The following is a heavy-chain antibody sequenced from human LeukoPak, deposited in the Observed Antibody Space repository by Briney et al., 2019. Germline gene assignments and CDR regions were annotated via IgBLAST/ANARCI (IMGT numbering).Heavy chain of an antibody. J-gene: IGHJ4*02. CDR3: ARAVAGEGGYFDY. V-gene: IGHV4-61*02. Sequence: PSQTLSLTCTVSGGSISSGSYYWSWIRQPAGKGLKCIGRIYTSGSTNYTPSLKSRVTISVDTSKTQFSLKLSSVTAADTAVYYCARAVAGEGGYFDYWGQGTLVTVSS. D-gene: IGHD6-19*01. CDR2: IYTSGST. CDR1: GGSISSGSYY.